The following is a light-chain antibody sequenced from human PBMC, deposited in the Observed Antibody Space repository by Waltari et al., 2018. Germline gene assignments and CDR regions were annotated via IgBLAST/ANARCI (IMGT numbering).Light chain of an antibody. Sequence: DIQMTQSPSSLSASVGDRVTITCQASQDISNYLNWYQRKPGKPPKLLIYDASNLETGVPSRFSGSGSGTDFTFTISSLQPEDIATYYCQQYDNLPYTFGQGTKLEIK. CDR3: QQYDNLPYT. J-gene: IGKJ2*01. V-gene: IGKV1-33*01. CDR2: DAS. CDR1: QDISNY.